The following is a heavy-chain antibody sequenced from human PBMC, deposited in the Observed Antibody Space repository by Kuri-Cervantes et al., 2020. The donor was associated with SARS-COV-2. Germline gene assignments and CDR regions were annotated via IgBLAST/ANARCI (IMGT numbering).Heavy chain of an antibody. D-gene: IGHD2-8*01. J-gene: IGHJ4*02. CDR3: ARGRHTNTGRPGYFDS. CDR2: INHVGST. Sequence: SETLSLTCAVYGESFSGHYWSWIRQPPGKGLEWIGEINHVGSTKYNPSLKSRVIVSVDTSKNQFSLNLTSVTAADTAVYYCARGRHTNTGRPGYFDSWGQGTRVTVSS. CDR1: GESFSGHY. V-gene: IGHV4-34*01.